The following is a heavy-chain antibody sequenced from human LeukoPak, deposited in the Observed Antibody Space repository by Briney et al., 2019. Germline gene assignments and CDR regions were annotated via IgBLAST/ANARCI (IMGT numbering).Heavy chain of an antibody. CDR3: ARESHRYGYGFDY. J-gene: IGHJ4*02. CDR2: ISFSGST. Sequence: SQTLSLTCTVSGGSISSGDYYWSWIRQHPEKGLERIGYISFSGSTYYNPSLKSRVTTSVDTSKKQFSLKLSSVTAADAAVYYCARESHRYGYGFDYWGQGTLVTVSS. D-gene: IGHD5-18*01. CDR1: GGSISSGDYY. V-gene: IGHV4-31*03.